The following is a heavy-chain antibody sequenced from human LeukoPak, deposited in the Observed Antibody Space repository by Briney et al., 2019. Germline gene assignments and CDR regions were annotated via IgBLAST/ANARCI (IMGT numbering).Heavy chain of an antibody. CDR1: GGSISSYY. J-gene: IGHJ4*02. CDR3: ATGVGSGYSFDY. V-gene: IGHV4-59*01. Sequence: SETLSLPCTVAGGSISSYYWSWIRQPPGKGLEWIGYIYYSGSTNYNPSLKSRVTISVDTSKNQFSLKLSSVTAADTAVYYCATGVGSGYSFDYWGQGTLVTVSS. D-gene: IGHD3-3*01. CDR2: IYYSGST.